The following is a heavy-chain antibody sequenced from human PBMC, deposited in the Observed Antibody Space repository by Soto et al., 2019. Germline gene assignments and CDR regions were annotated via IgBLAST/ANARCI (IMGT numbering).Heavy chain of an antibody. Sequence: ELQLVESGGVVVQYGGSLRLSCAASGFSTDDYAMHWVRQAPGKGLGWVALISWDGRSTYYADSVKGRFTISRDNSKNSLNIQMVRLRTENTALYYCVRGIAKRGGLYLDYWSQGTLVTVSS. CDR1: GFSTDDYA. CDR3: VRGIAKRGGLYLDY. V-gene: IGHV3-43*01. D-gene: IGHD6-19*01. J-gene: IGHJ4*02. CDR2: ISWDGRST.